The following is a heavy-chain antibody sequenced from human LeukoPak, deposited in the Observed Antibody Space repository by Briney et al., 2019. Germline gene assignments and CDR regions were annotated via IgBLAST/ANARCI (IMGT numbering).Heavy chain of an antibody. D-gene: IGHD3-22*01. Sequence: GGSLRLSCAASGFTFSTYSVSWVRQAPGKGLEWVSAISGSGVSTYYADSVKGRFTISRDNSKNTLYLQMNSLRAEDTAVYYCAKDIPQVGSDSSGYALDYWGQGTLVTVSS. V-gene: IGHV3-23*01. CDR2: ISGSGVST. J-gene: IGHJ4*02. CDR1: GFTFSTYS. CDR3: AKDIPQVGSDSSGYALDY.